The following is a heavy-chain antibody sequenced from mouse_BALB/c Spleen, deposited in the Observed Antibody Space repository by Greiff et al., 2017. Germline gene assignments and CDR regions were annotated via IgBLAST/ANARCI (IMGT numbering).Heavy chain of an antibody. Sequence: EVQLQESGPGLVKPSQSLSLTCNVTGYSITSDYAWNWIRQFPGNKLAWMGYISYSGSTSYNPSLKSRISITRDTSKNQFFLQLNSVTTEDTATYYCARESLDSSGPYFDYWGQGTTLTVAS. CDR3: ARESLDSSGPYFDY. J-gene: IGHJ2*01. V-gene: IGHV3-2*02. CDR1: GYSITSDYA. CDR2: ISYSGST. D-gene: IGHD3-2*01.